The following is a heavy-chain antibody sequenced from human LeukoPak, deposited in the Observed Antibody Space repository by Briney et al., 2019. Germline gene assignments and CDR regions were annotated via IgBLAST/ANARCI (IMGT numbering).Heavy chain of an antibody. V-gene: IGHV3-66*01. CDR2: IYSGGST. D-gene: IGHD2-15*01. CDR3: ARDAILGYFQH. CDR1: GFTVCSNY. J-gene: IGHJ1*01. Sequence: GGSLRLSCAASGFTVCSNYMSWVRQAPGKGLEWVSVIYSGGSTYYADSVKGRFTISRDNSKNTLYLQMNSLRAEDTAVYYCARDAILGYFQHWGQGTLVTVSS.